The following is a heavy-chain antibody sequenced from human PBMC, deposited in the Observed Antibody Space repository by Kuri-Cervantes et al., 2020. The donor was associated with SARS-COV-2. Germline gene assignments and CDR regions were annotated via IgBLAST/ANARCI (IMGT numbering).Heavy chain of an antibody. CDR2: INWNGGST. D-gene: IGHD3-22*01. J-gene: IGHJ6*02. Sequence: GGSLRLSCALSGFIFSDYSMNWVRQAPGKGLEWVSGINWNGGSTGYADSVKGRFTISRDNAKNSLYLQMNSLRAEDTAVYYCARAGYYSDGSGYSHSYYGMDVWGQGTTVTVSS. CDR3: ARAGYYSDGSGYSHSYYGMDV. CDR1: GFIFSDYS. V-gene: IGHV3-20*04.